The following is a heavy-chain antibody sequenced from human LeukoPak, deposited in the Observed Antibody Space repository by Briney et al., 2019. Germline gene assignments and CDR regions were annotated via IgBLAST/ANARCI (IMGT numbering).Heavy chain of an antibody. Sequence: GGSLRLSCAASGFTFNAFGMNWVRQAPGKGLEWVSYIGTTSGAIYYADSVKGRFTISRDRAKNSLYLQMNSLRAEDTAVYYCARFRTWGDKAFDYWGQGTLVTVSS. J-gene: IGHJ4*02. D-gene: IGHD2-21*02. V-gene: IGHV3-48*01. CDR1: GFTFNAFG. CDR2: IGTTSGAI. CDR3: ARFRTWGDKAFDY.